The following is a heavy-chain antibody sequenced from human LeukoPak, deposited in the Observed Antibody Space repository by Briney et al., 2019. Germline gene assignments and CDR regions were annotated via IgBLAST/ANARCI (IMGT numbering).Heavy chain of an antibody. V-gene: IGHV4-59*08. D-gene: IGHD4-23*01. CDR2: IYYSGST. Sequence: SETLSLTCTVSGGSISSYYWSWIRQPPGKGLEWIGYIYYSGSTNYNPSLKSRVTISADTSKNQFSLRLSSVTAADTAVYYCVRVDNGGNYFDYWGQGTLVTVSS. J-gene: IGHJ4*02. CDR1: GGSISSYY. CDR3: VRVDNGGNYFDY.